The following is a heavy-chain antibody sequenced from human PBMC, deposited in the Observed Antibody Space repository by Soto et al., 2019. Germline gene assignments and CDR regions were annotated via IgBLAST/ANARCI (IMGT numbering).Heavy chain of an antibody. CDR3: ARVVEVDTAMAAYYYYYYMDV. D-gene: IGHD5-18*01. Sequence: ETLSLTCTVSGGSISSYYWSWIRQPPGKGLEWIGYIYYSGSTNYNPSLKSRVTISVDTSKNQFSLKLSSVTAADTAVYYCARVVEVDTAMAAYYYYYYMDVWGKGTTVTVSS. CDR1: GGSISSYY. V-gene: IGHV4-59*01. J-gene: IGHJ6*03. CDR2: IYYSGST.